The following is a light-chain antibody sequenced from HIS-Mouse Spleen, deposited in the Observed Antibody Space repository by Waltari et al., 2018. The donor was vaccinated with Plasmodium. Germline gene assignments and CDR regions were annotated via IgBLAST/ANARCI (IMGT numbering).Light chain of an antibody. J-gene: IGKJ4*01. V-gene: IGKV1-39*01. CDR2: AAS. CDR3: QQSYSTPLT. CDR1: QSISSY. Sequence: ITCRASQSISSYLNWYQQKPGKAPKLLIYAASSLQSGVPSRFSGSGSGTDFTLTISSLQPEDFATYYCQQSYSTPLTFGGGTKVEIK.